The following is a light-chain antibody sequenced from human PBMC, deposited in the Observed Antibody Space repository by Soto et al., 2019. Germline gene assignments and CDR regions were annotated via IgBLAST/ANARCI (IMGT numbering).Light chain of an antibody. CDR2: AAS. J-gene: IGKJ1*01. CDR1: QNIADF. V-gene: IGKV1-39*01. CDR3: QQTYRNPQT. Sequence: DVQMTQSPSSLSASVGDRVTITCRASQNIADFLNWYQQKSGKAPKLLIYAASRLQTGVPSRFSGRASGSDFTLTISSLQPEDFATCYCQQTYRNPQTFGQGTKVQIK.